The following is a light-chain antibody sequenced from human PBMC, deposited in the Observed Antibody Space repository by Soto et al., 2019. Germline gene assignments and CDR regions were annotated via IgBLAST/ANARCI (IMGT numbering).Light chain of an antibody. CDR2: LNSDGSH. Sequence: QPVLTQSPSASASLGASVKLTCTLSSGHSSYAIAWHQQQPEKGPRYLMKLNSDGSHSKGDGIPDRFSGSSSGAERYLTLSSLQSEDEADYYCQTWGTGPVFGGWTKVTVL. J-gene: IGLJ2*01. V-gene: IGLV4-69*01. CDR3: QTWGTGPV. CDR1: SGHSSYA.